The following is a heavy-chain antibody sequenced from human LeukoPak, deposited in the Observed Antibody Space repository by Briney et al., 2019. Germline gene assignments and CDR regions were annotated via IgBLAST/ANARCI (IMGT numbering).Heavy chain of an antibody. V-gene: IGHV4-61*02. J-gene: IGHJ4*02. CDR1: GGSITSGNYY. CDR2: IYTAGST. CDR3: ARDSGGTYYDAYFKY. D-gene: IGHD1-26*01. Sequence: SQTLSLTCTVSGGSITSGNYYWSWIRPPAGKGLEWIGRIYTAGSTNYNPSLKSRVTMSVNTSKNQFSLKLNSVTAADTAVYYCARDSGGTYYDAYFKYWGQGTLVTVSS.